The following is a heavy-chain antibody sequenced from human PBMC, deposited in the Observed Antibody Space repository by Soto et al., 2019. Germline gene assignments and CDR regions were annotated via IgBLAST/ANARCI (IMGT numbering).Heavy chain of an antibody. Sequence: QVQLVESGGGVVQPGRSLRPSCAASGFTFSSYAMHRVRQAPGKGLECVAVMSYDGSNKYYADSVKGRFAISRDNANNKLSLEMNRMRAEVTAAYYCARDKSHYSSGWHNRHFDYWGQGTLVTVSS. CDR3: ARDKSHYSSGWHNRHFDY. CDR1: GFTFSSYA. D-gene: IGHD6-19*01. J-gene: IGHJ4*02. V-gene: IGHV3-30*09. CDR2: MSYDGSNK.